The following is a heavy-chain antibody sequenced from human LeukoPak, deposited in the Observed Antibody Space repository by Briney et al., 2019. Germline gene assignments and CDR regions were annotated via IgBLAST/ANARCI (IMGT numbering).Heavy chain of an antibody. V-gene: IGHV3-66*04. CDR3: ARRELLGYSYGLRTFNI. J-gene: IGHJ3*02. CDR1: GFTVSSNY. D-gene: IGHD5-18*01. CDR2: IYSGGIYNDGTT. Sequence: GGSLRLSCAASGFTVSSNYMSWVRQAPGKGLEWVSVIYSGGIYNDGTTNYGESVKGRFTISRDNSKNTLYLQMNSLRAEDTAVYYRARRELLGYSYGLRTFNIWGQGTTVTVSS.